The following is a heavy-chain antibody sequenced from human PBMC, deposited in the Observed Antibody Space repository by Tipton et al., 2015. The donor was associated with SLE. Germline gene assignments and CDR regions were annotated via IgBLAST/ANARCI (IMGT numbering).Heavy chain of an antibody. CDR2: IYTSGST. CDR3: ARDRGGVAFDI. CDR1: GGSISSYY. J-gene: IGHJ3*02. V-gene: IGHV4-59*01. Sequence: TLSLTCTVSGGSISSYYWSWIRQPPGKGLEWIGYIYTSGSTNYNPSLKSRVTISVDTSKNQFSLKLSSVTAADTAVYYCARDRGGVAFDIWGQGTMVTVSS. D-gene: IGHD3-10*01.